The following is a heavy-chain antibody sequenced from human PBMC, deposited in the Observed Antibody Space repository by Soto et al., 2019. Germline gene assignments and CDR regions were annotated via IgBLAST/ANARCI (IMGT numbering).Heavy chain of an antibody. CDR1: GGSISRGGYY. Sequence: QVQLQESGPGLVKPSQTLSLTCTVSGGSISRGGYYWSWIRQHPGKGREGIGYIYYSGSTYYNPSLKSRVTISVDTSKNQFSLKLSSVTAADTAVYYCARDPSSVDTAIGPAYYFDYWGQGTLVTVSS. CDR2: IYYSGST. V-gene: IGHV4-31*03. D-gene: IGHD5-18*01. CDR3: ARDPSSVDTAIGPAYYFDY. J-gene: IGHJ4*02.